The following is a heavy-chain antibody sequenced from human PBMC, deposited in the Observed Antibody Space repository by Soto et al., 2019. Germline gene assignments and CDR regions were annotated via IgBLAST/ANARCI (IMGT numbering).Heavy chain of an antibody. CDR3: ARDLWGYCGTDCYPLDV. CDR2: MYNTGGT. V-gene: IGHV4-59*01. Sequence: PSGTLSLTCTVSGGSISRYYWSWIRQPPGKGLEWIGYMYNTGGTVYNPSFKSRVTISVDTSKNQFSLKLNSVTAADTAVYYCARDLWGYCGTDCYPLDVWGQGTTVTVSS. CDR1: GGSISRYY. J-gene: IGHJ6*02. D-gene: IGHD2-21*02.